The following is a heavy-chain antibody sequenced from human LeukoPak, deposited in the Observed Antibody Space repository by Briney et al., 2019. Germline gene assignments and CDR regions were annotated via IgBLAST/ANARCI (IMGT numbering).Heavy chain of an antibody. Sequence: SVKVSCKASGGSLSRNSISWVRQAPGHGLEWMGGIIPMFATTVYAQMFQGRVTITSDESTSTAYMELSSLRSEDTAVYYCAKVESSSWYFYVSPVYYYYYMDVWGKGTTVTVSS. CDR1: GGSLSRNS. V-gene: IGHV1-69*13. J-gene: IGHJ6*03. CDR3: AKVESSSWYFYVSPVYYYYYMDV. D-gene: IGHD6-13*01. CDR2: IIPMFATT.